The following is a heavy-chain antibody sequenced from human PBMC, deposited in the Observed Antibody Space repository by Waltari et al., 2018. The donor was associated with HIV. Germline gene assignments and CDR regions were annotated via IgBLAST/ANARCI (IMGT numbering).Heavy chain of an antibody. Sequence: QVQLVQSGAEVKKPGASVKVSCKVSGYTLTELSMHWVRQAPGNGLEWMGGFDPEDGETIYAQKFQGRVTMTEDTSTDTAYMELGSLRSEDTAVYYCAVPASAVAGTGVYYYGMDVWGQGTTVTVSS. D-gene: IGHD6-19*01. CDR1: GYTLTELS. V-gene: IGHV1-24*01. CDR2: FDPEDGET. J-gene: IGHJ6*02. CDR3: AVPASAVAGTGVYYYGMDV.